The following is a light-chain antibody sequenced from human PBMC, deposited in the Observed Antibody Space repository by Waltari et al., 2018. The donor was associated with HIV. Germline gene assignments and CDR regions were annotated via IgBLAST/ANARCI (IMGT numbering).Light chain of an antibody. Sequence: QSAMTQPASGSGSPGQSITISCTGTSIDIATFNLVSWYQHHPGKAHKLIIYAVTTRHAGVSHRFSGSKSGNTASLTIFVLQAVDRAHYPCSSFAGSSLSTVFG. V-gene: IGLV2-23*02. CDR2: AVT. CDR1: SIDIATFNL. CDR3: SSFAGSSLSTV. J-gene: IGLJ3*02.